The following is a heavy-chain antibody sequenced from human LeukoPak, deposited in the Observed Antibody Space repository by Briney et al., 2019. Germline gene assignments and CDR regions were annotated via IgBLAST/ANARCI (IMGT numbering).Heavy chain of an antibody. CDR2: ISGSNGNT. CDR1: GYTFISYG. D-gene: IGHD1-14*01. V-gene: IGHV1-18*01. J-gene: IGHJ4*02. Sequence: ASVKVSCKASGYTFISYGISWVRQAPGQGLEWMGWISGSNGNTIYAQKLQGRVTLTTDTSTSTVYMELRSLRSEDTAVYYCARDREPGMLDYWGQGALVTVSS. CDR3: ARDREPGMLDY.